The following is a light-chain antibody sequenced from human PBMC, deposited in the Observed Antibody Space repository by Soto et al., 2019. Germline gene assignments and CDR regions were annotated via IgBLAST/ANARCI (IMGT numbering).Light chain of an antibody. CDR3: SSYTSTSTLYV. J-gene: IGLJ1*01. CDR1: SSDIGGYNY. Sequence: QSALTQPASMSGSPGQSITISCTGTSSDIGGYNYVSWYQQLPGKVPKLIIYDVSNRPSGVSDRFSGSKSGNAASLTISGLQAEDEADYYCSSYTSTSTLYVFGTGTKLT. CDR2: DVS. V-gene: IGLV2-14*03.